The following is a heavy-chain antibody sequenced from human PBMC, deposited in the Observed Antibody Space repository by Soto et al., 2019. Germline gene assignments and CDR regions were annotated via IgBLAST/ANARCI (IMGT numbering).Heavy chain of an antibody. V-gene: IGHV1-8*01. Sequence: QVQLVQSGAEVKKPGASVKVSCKASGYTFTSYDINWVRQATGQGLEWMGWMNPNSGNTGYEQKFQGGVTMTRNTSISTAYMELSSLRSEDTAVYYCARGYYGSGSYHDAFDIWGQGTMVTVSS. CDR3: ARGYYGSGSYHDAFDI. D-gene: IGHD3-10*01. CDR1: GYTFTSYD. J-gene: IGHJ3*02. CDR2: MNPNSGNT.